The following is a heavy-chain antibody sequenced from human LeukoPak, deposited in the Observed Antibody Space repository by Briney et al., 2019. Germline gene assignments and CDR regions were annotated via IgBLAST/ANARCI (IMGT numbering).Heavy chain of an antibody. CDR3: ARTGRSGTTNAY. V-gene: IGHV4-39*07. Sequence: SETLSLTCTVSGGSISSSSYYWGWIRQPPGKGLEWIGSIYYSGSTYYNPSLKSRVTISVDTSKNQFSLKLSSVTAADTAVYYCARTGRSGTTNAYWGQGTLVTVSS. J-gene: IGHJ4*02. CDR2: IYYSGST. CDR1: GGSISSSSYY. D-gene: IGHD1-7*01.